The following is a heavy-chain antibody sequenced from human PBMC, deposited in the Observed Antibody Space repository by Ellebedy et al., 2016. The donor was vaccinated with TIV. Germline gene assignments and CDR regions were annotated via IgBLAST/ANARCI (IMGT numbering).Heavy chain of an antibody. D-gene: IGHD2/OR15-2a*01. V-gene: IGHV3-15*01. CDR1: GFTFSNAW. CDR3: ATDTRTVVIVPLVEASDV. CDR2: IKSKTDGGTT. Sequence: GESLKISCAASGFTFSNAWMTWVRQAPGKGLEWVGRIKSKTDGGTTDYAAPVKGRFSISRDDSKKTLYLQMNSLKSEDTAIYYCATDTRTVVIVPLVEASDVWGQGSMVTVSS. J-gene: IGHJ3*01.